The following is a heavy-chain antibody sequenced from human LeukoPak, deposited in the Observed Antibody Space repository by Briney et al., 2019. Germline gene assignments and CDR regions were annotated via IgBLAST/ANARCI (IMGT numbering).Heavy chain of an antibody. CDR1: GYTFTNYY. V-gene: IGHV1-46*01. J-gene: IGHJ5*02. CDR2: INPSGGST. Sequence: ASVKVSCKASGYTFTNYYMHWVRQAPGQGLEWMGIINPSGGSTSYAQKFQGRVTMTRDTSINTAYLELTRLRSDDTAVYYCARNPTHQLWLPEARFDPWGQGTLVTVSS. D-gene: IGHD5-18*01. CDR3: ARNPTHQLWLPEARFDP.